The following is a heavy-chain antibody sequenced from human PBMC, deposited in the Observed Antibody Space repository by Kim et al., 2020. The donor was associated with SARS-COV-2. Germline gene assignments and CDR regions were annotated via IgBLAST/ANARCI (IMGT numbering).Heavy chain of an antibody. CDR2: ISGSGTNT. V-gene: IGHV3-23*01. CDR1: GFTFSNYA. CDR3: AKGILAAGTFHYYYGMDV. J-gene: IGHJ6*02. D-gene: IGHD6-13*01. Sequence: GGSLRLSCAASGFTFSNYAMSWVRQAPGKGLEWVSSISGSGTNTYYADSVKGRFTISRDNSRNTLYLHMNSLRAEDTAVYYCAKGILAAGTFHYYYGMDVWGQGTTVTVSS.